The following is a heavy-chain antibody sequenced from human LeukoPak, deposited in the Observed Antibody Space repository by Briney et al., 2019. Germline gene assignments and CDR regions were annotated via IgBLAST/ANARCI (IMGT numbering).Heavy chain of an antibody. D-gene: IGHD1-1*01. CDR1: GFTFSDYA. J-gene: IGHJ6*03. CDR2: IKQDGSEK. V-gene: IGHV3-7*01. Sequence: PGGSLRLSCAASGFTFSDYAMSWVRQAPGKGLEWVANIKQDGSEKYYVDSVKGRFTISRDNAKNSLYLQMNSLRAEDTAVYYCAKDSGDIYYYYYMDVWGKGTTVTVSS. CDR3: AKDSGDIYYYYYMDV.